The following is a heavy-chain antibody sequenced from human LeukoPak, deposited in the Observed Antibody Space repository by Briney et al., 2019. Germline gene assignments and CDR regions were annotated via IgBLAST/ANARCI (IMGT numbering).Heavy chain of an antibody. CDR1: GFTFSIYA. Sequence: GGSLRLSCAASGFTFSIYAMSWVRQAPGKGLEWVSSLSGSGGSPNYANSVKGWFTISRDNSKNTLYLQMNSLRAEDTAVYYCANALGGGNTWYYFDCWGQGTLVTVSS. V-gene: IGHV3-23*01. D-gene: IGHD6-13*01. CDR3: ANALGGGNTWYYFDC. CDR2: LSGSGGSP. J-gene: IGHJ4*02.